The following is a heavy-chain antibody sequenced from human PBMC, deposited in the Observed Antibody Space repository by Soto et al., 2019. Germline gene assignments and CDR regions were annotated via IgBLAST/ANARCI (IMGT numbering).Heavy chain of an antibody. J-gene: IGHJ5*02. D-gene: IGHD3-3*01. CDR2: ISSSGST. CDR1: GGTISGYY. V-gene: IGHV4-4*07. CDR3: ARGQRFSTRFDP. Sequence: SETLSLKYTVTGGTISGYYWTWIRQSAGGRLEWIGRISSSGSTNYNPSLKSRVTISLDTSMNQFSLRLSSVTAADTAVYYWARGQRFSTRFDPWGQGTLVT.